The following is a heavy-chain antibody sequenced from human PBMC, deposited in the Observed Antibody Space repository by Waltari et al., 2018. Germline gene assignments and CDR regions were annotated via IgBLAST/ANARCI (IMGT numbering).Heavy chain of an antibody. D-gene: IGHD1-1*01. Sequence: EVQLVESGGGLIQPGGSLRLSCAVSGFTVSHNYMSWVRQAPGKGLEWVSLIYSGGSTYYADSVKGRFTISRDNSRNTLYLQMNSLRAEDTAVYYCASFTTKTHWGQGTLVTVSS. CDR1: GFTVSHNY. V-gene: IGHV3-53*01. CDR2: IYSGGST. CDR3: ASFTTKTH. J-gene: IGHJ4*02.